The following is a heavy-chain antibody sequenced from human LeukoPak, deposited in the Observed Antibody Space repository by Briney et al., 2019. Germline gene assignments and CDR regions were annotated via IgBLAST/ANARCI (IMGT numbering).Heavy chain of an antibody. CDR1: GFTFSDYY. CDR2: ISSSGSTI. J-gene: IGHJ6*04. D-gene: IGHD3-9*01. Sequence: GGSLRLSCAASGFTFSDYYMSWIRQAPGKGLEWVSYISSSGSTIYYADSVKGRFTISRDNAKNSLYLQMNSLRAEDTAVYYCARDYNDILTGFTIWYYYGMDVWGKGTTVTVSS. CDR3: ARDYNDILTGFTIWYYYGMDV. V-gene: IGHV3-11*01.